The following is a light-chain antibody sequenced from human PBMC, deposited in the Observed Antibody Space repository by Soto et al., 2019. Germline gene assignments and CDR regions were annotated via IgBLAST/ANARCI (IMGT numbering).Light chain of an antibody. CDR1: QRISNY. Sequence: DIQMTQSPASLSASVGDRVTITCRASQRISNYLNWFQQKPGKAPKLLIYSASTLQSGVPSRFSGSGSGTGFTLTISSLQPEDFATYFCQQSYSSPRTFGGGTKVEI. J-gene: IGKJ4*01. CDR3: QQSYSSPRT. V-gene: IGKV1-39*01. CDR2: SAS.